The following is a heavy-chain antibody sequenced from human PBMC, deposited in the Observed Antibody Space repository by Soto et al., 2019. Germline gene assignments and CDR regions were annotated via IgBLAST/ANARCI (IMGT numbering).Heavy chain of an antibody. D-gene: IGHD2-8*01. CDR3: VRDRPNSNLDY. Sequence: QVQLVQSGAEVKKPGASVKVSCTASSYSVLSYGFSWVRQAPGQGLEWMGYINTETGNTFYAQRLQGRVTMTTNTSTNTAYMELRRLPSDVTAVYFCVRDRPNSNLDYWGQGTLITISS. V-gene: IGHV1-18*01. J-gene: IGHJ4*02. CDR1: SYSVLSYG. CDR2: INTETGNT.